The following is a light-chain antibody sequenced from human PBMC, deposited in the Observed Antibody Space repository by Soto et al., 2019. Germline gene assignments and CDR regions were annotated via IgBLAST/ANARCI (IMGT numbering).Light chain of an antibody. V-gene: IGLV2-8*01. CDR1: RKDIGAYEF. Sequence: QSALTQPPSASGSPGQSVTISGTGTRKDIGAYEFVSWYQHRPGKAPKLIIYEVVQRPSGVPDRFSGSKSGNTASLTVSGLQAADEADYYCKSYAGSNTDVFGTGTKLTVL. CDR2: EVV. J-gene: IGLJ1*01. CDR3: KSYAGSNTDV.